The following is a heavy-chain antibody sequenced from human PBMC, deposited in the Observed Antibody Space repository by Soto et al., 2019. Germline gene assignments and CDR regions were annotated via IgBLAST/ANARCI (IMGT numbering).Heavy chain of an antibody. J-gene: IGHJ4*02. CDR3: AKDNTLFDWLYEY. D-gene: IGHD3-9*01. CDR2: ISGSGGTT. Sequence: GVSQRLSYAAAGLTFRSYAMCWVHQAPGKGLVWVSSISGSGGTTYYADSVKGRFTISRDNSKNTLYLQMNSLRAEDTAVYYCAKDNTLFDWLYEYWGQGTLVTVSS. V-gene: IGHV3-23*01. CDR1: GLTFRSYA.